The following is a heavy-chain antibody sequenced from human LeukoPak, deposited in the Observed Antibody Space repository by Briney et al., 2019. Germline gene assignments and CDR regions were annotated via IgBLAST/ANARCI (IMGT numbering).Heavy chain of an antibody. J-gene: IGHJ5*02. D-gene: IGHD2-21*02. CDR3: ARDPAAYCGGDCYPENWFDP. CDR1: GGSISSYY. CDR2: FYYSRNT. Sequence: PSETLSLTCTVSGGSISSYYWSWIRQPPGKGLEWIANFYYSRNTYYNPSLKSRVTISVDTSKNQFSLKLSSVTAADTAVYYCARDPAAYCGGDCYPENWFDPWGQGTLVTVSS. V-gene: IGHV4-59*12.